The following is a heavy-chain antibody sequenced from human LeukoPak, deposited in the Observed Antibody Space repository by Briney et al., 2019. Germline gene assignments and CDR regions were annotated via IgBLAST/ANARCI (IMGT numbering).Heavy chain of an antibody. V-gene: IGHV4-34*12. Sequence: SETLSLTCAVYGGSFSGYYWGWIRQPPGKGLEWVGNIFYSGSTYYSPSLRSRVTISLDTSRNQFSLKLNSVTAADTAVYYCAKSNGYGLVDIWGQGTMVTVSS. D-gene: IGHD3-10*01. J-gene: IGHJ3*02. CDR3: AKSNGYGLVDI. CDR2: IFYSGST. CDR1: GGSFSGYY.